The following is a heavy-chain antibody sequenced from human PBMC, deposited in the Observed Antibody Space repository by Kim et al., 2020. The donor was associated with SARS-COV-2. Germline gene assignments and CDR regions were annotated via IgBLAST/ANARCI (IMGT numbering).Heavy chain of an antibody. CDR1: GGSISTYY. Sequence: SETLSLTCTVSGGSISTYYWSWIRQPPGKGLEWIGYMYYSGSTNYNPSLKSRVTISVDTSKNQFSLKLSSVTAADTAVYYCARGRNIGNWFDPWGQGTLVTVSS. J-gene: IGHJ5*02. CDR3: ARGRNIGNWFDP. CDR2: MYYSGST. D-gene: IGHD5-12*01. V-gene: IGHV4-59*01.